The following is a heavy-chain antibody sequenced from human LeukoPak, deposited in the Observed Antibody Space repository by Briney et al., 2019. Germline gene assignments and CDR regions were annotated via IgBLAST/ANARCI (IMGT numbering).Heavy chain of an antibody. J-gene: IGHJ4*02. CDR3: ARDSSRRYYFDF. Sequence: PGGSLRLSCVDSGFSFRSYWMSWVRQAPGKGLEWVANIKQDGSEVYYLDSVRGRFTISRDNAKESVYLQMSSLRAEDTAMYYCARDSSRRYYFDFRGQGTLVTVSS. CDR1: GFSFRSYW. V-gene: IGHV3-7*01. D-gene: IGHD6-19*01. CDR2: IKQDGSEV.